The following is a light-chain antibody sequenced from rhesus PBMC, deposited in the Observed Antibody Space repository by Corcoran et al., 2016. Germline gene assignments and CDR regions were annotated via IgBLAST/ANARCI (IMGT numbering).Light chain of an antibody. CDR1: QGISSW. CDR2: KAS. J-gene: IGKJ1*01. CDR3: QQYNSAPPT. Sequence: DIQMTQSPSSLSASVGDRVTITCRASQGISSWLAWYQQKPGKAPNLLIYKASSLQSGGPSRFSGSGSGTDFTLPISSLQPEDFATYYCQQYNSAPPTFGQGTKVEIK. V-gene: IGKV1-21*01.